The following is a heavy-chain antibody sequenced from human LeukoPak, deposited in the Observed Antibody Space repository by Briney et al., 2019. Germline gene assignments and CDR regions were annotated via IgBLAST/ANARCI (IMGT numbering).Heavy chain of an antibody. CDR2: IRYDGSYT. D-gene: IGHD4-17*01. J-gene: IGHJ3*02. V-gene: IGHV3-30*02. CDR1: GFTFSSYD. CDR3: ARDHTVTPWAFDI. Sequence: GALRLSCEASGFTFSSYDMHWVRQAPGKGLEWVAFIRYDGSYTYYADSVKGRFTISRDNAKNSLYLQMNSLRAEDTAVYYCARDHTVTPWAFDIWGQGTMVTVSS.